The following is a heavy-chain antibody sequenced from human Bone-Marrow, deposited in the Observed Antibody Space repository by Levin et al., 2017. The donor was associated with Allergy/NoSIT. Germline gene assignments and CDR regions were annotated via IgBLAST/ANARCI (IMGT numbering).Heavy chain of an antibody. V-gene: IGHV1-69*01. CDR1: GVSFSDSA. CDR3: ARGSSNWLPFDY. D-gene: IGHD6-13*01. Sequence: KISCKASGVSFSDSAITWVRQAPGQGPEWVGGIIPMYGSPRYAQKFQDRVTINADESTTTVYMEVRSLRSEDTAVYYCARGSSNWLPFDYWGQGTLVTVSS. J-gene: IGHJ4*02. CDR2: IIPMYGSP.